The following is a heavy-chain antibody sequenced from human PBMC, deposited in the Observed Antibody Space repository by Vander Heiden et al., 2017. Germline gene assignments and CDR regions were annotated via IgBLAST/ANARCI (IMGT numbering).Heavy chain of an antibody. CDR2: IWYDGSNK. CDR1: GFTFSSYG. Sequence: GVVQPGRSLRLSCAASGFTFSSYGMHWVRQAPGKGLEWVAVIWYDGSNKYYADSVKGRFTISRDNSKNTLYLQMNSLRAEDTAVYYCARSKGYDSSGYPLFFFDYWGQGTLVTVSS. V-gene: IGHV3-33*01. D-gene: IGHD3-22*01. CDR3: ARSKGYDSSGYPLFFFDY. J-gene: IGHJ4*02.